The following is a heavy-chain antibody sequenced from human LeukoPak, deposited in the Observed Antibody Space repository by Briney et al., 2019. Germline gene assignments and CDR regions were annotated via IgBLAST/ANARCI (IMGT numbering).Heavy chain of an antibody. J-gene: IGHJ4*02. CDR2: ISSSSSYI. V-gene: IGHV3-21*01. D-gene: IGHD4-17*01. CDR3: ASSDYGAFDY. CDR1: GFTFSRYS. Sequence: PGGSLRLSCAASGFTFSRYSMNWVRQAPGKGLERVSSISSSSSYIYYADSVRGRFTISRDNAKNSLYLQMNSLRAEDTAVYYCASSDYGAFDYWGQGTLVTVSS.